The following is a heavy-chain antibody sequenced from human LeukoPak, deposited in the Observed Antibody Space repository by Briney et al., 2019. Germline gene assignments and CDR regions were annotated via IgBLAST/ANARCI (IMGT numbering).Heavy chain of an antibody. CDR3: ARDDGGSGWFDP. D-gene: IGHD3-10*01. J-gene: IGHJ5*02. CDR1: GGSISSYY. Sequence: SETLSLTCTVSGGSISSYYWSWIRQPPGKGLEWIGYIYYSGSATYNPSLKSRVTMSVDTSKNQYSLKLSSVTAADTAVYYCARDDGGSGWFDPWGQGTLVTVSS. V-gene: IGHV4-59*01. CDR2: IYYSGSA.